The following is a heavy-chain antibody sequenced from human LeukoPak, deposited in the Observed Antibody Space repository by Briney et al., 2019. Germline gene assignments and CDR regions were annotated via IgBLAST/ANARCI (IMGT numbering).Heavy chain of an antibody. D-gene: IGHD3-10*01. Sequence: GGSLRLSCAASGFTFSSYDMHWVRQATGKGLEWVSAIGTAGDTYYPGSVKGRFTISRENAKNSLYLQMNSLRAGDTAVYYCARMFSGSLTSGYHYGMDVWGQGTTVTVSS. J-gene: IGHJ6*02. V-gene: IGHV3-13*01. CDR3: ARMFSGSLTSGYHYGMDV. CDR2: IGTAGDT. CDR1: GFTFSSYD.